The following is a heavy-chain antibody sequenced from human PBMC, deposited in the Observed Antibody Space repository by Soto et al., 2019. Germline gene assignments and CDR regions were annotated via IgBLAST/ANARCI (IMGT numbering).Heavy chain of an antibody. J-gene: IGHJ5*02. D-gene: IGHD3-3*01. CDR3: ARSVPTITIFGVVIPWFDP. V-gene: IGHV4-39*01. Sequence: SETLSLTCTVSGGSISSSSYYWGWIRQPPGKGQEWIGSIYYSGSTYYNPSLKSRVTISVDTSKNQFSLNLSSVTAADTAVYYCARSVPTITIFGVVIPWFDPWGQGTLVTVS. CDR2: IYYSGST. CDR1: GGSISSSSYY.